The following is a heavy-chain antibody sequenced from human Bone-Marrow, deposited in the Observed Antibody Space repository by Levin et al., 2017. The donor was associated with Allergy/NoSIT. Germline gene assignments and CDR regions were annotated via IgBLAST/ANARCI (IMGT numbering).Heavy chain of an antibody. Sequence: GESLKISCKASGYTFTSYAISWVRQAPGQGLEWMGWSNTFNSHTNYAQKFQGRVTMTTDATTNTAYMELTRLTSDDTAVYYCARASVAAYYDAWGGQTLNGMDVWGQGTMLIVSS. CDR1: GYTFTSYA. J-gene: IGHJ6*02. CDR3: ARASVAAYYDAWGGQTLNGMDV. CDR2: SNTFNSHT. V-gene: IGHV1-18*01. D-gene: IGHD3-3*01.